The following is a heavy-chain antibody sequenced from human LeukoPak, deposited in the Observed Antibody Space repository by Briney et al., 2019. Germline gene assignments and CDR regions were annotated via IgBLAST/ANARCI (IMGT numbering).Heavy chain of an antibody. CDR2: IKQDGSEK. J-gene: IGHJ4*02. D-gene: IGHD3-16*02. CDR1: GFTFSSYW. Sequence: GGSLRLSCAASGFTFSSYWMSWVRQAPGKGLEWVASIKQDGSEKYYVDSVKGRFTISRDNAKNSVFLLVNSLRAEDTAVYYCAKDPEWDVWGSYRFDYWGQGTLVTVSS. V-gene: IGHV3-7*01. CDR3: AKDPEWDVWGSYRFDY.